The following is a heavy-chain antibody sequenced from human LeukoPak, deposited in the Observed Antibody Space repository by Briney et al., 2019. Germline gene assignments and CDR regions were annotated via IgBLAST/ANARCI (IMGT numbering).Heavy chain of an antibody. CDR3: ARDRSTITMIGGGLQVDYFDY. CDR1: GFTFSRYA. Sequence: GGSLRLSCAASGFTFSRYAMHWVRQAPGKGLEWVAVISYDGSNKYYGDSVKGRSTISRDNFKNTLYLQMNSLRAEDTAVYYCARDRSTITMIGGGLQVDYFDYWGQGTLVTVSS. D-gene: IGHD3-22*01. CDR2: ISYDGSNK. J-gene: IGHJ4*02. V-gene: IGHV3-30-3*01.